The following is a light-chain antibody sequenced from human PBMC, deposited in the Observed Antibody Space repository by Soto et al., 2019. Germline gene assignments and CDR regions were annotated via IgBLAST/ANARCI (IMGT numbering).Light chain of an antibody. CDR2: DVS. J-gene: IGLJ3*02. CDR1: SSDVGGYNY. Sequence: QSALTQPASVSGSPGQSITISCTGTSSDVGGYNYVSWYQQHPGKAPKLMIYDVSNRPSGVSNRFSGSKSGNTASLTISGLQAEDEADYYYSSYTSSSTSWVFGGGTKVTVL. V-gene: IGLV2-14*01. CDR3: SSYTSSSTSWV.